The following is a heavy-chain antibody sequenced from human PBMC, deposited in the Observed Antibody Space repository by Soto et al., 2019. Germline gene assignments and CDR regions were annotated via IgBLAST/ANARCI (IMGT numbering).Heavy chain of an antibody. CDR3: AIGPVTGQQLRDEYYYYMDV. CDR2: ISAYNGNT. V-gene: IGHV1-18*01. CDR1: GYTFTSYG. J-gene: IGHJ6*03. D-gene: IGHD6-13*01. Sequence: ASVKVSCKASGYTFTSYGISWVRPAPGQGLEWMGWISAYNGNTNYAQKLQGRVTMTTDTSTSTAYMELRSLRSGDTAVYYCAIGPVTGQQLRDEYYYYMDVWGKGATVSVAS.